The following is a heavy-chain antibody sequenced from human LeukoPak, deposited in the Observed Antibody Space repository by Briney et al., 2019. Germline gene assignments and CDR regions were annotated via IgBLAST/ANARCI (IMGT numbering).Heavy chain of an antibody. Sequence: QTGGSLRLSCAASGFTFSSYWMHWVRQAPGKGLVWVSRINSDGSSTSYADSVKGRFTISRDNAKNTLYLQMNSLRAEDTAVYYCAKVPGIAVAALGDYWGQGTLVTVSS. CDR3: AKVPGIAVAALGDY. CDR2: INSDGSST. D-gene: IGHD6-19*01. CDR1: GFTFSSYW. V-gene: IGHV3-74*01. J-gene: IGHJ4*02.